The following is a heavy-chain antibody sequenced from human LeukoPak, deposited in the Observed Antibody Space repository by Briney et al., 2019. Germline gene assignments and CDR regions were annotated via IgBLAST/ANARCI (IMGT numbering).Heavy chain of an antibody. CDR3: AREGGFGGYDLDY. CDR1: GFTFSGYN. CDR2: ISSSTK. D-gene: IGHD5-12*01. J-gene: IGHJ4*02. V-gene: IGHV3-48*01. Sequence: PGGSLRLSCAASGFTFSGYNMNWVRQAPGKGLEWVSYISSSTKYYADSVKGRFIISRDNAKNSLYLQMSSLRAEDTAIYYCAREGGFGGYDLDYWGQGTLVTVSS.